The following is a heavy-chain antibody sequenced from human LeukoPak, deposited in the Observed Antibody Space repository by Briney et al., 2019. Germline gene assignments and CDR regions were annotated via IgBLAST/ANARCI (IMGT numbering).Heavy chain of an antibody. CDR1: GFTFSSYN. Sequence: PGGSLRLSCAASGFTFSSYNMNWVRQAPGKGLEWVSYISSSSSTIYYADSVKGRFTISRDNARNSLYLQMNSLRDEDTAVYYCARLFFGGSYAFDYWGQGTLVTVSS. V-gene: IGHV3-48*02. J-gene: IGHJ4*02. CDR2: ISSSSSTI. CDR3: ARLFFGGSYAFDY. D-gene: IGHD1-26*01.